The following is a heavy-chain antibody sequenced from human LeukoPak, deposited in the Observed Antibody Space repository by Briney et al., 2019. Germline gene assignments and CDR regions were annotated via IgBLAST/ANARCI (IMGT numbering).Heavy chain of an antibody. CDR2: INTDGSST. CDR1: GFTFSSYW. J-gene: IGHJ4*02. D-gene: IGHD5-12*01. Sequence: RPGGSLRLSCAASGFTFSSYWMHLVRQAPGKGLVWLSRINTDGSSTNYADSVKGRFTISRDNAKNTLYLEMNSLRAEDTAVYYCAPSKYSGYLDYWGQGTLVTVSS. V-gene: IGHV3-74*01. CDR3: APSKYSGYLDY.